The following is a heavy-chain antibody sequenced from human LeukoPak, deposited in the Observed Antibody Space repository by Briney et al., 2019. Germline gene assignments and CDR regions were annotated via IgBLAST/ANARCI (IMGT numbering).Heavy chain of an antibody. D-gene: IGHD3-3*01. CDR1: GFTFGDYA. CDR2: IRSKAYGGTT. J-gene: IGHJ4*02. CDR3: TRDGLGDFWSGYSSFDY. V-gene: IGHV3-49*03. Sequence: PGGSLRLSCTASGFTFGDYAMSWFRQAPGKGLEWVGFIRSKAYGGTTEYAASVKGRFTISRDDSKSIAYLQMNSLKTEDTAVYYCTRDGLGDFWSGYSSFDYWGQGTLVTVSS.